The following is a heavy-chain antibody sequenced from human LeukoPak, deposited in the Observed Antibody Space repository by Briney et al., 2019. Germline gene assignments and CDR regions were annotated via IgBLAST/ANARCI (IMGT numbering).Heavy chain of an antibody. CDR3: ARGLLRYFDWLRSHDAFDI. J-gene: IGHJ3*02. D-gene: IGHD3-9*01. V-gene: IGHV1-2*04. Sequence: ASVKVSCKASGYTFTSYGISWVRQAPGQGLEWMGWINPNSGGTNYAQKFQGWVTMTRDTSISTAYMELSRLRSDDTAVYYCARGLLRYFDWLRSHDAFDIWGQGTMVTVSS. CDR1: GYTFTSYG. CDR2: INPNSGGT.